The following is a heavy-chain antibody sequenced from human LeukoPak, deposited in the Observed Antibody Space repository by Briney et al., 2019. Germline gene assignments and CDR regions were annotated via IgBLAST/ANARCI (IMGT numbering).Heavy chain of an antibody. CDR2: ISGSGGST. D-gene: IGHD6-13*01. Sequence: PGGSLRLSCAASGFTFSSYAMSWVRQAPGKGLEWVSAISGSGGSTYYADSVKGRFTISRDNSKNTLYLQMNSLRAEDTAVYYCANIGLQQLVFDYWGQGTLVTVSS. V-gene: IGHV3-23*01. CDR3: ANIGLQQLVFDY. CDR1: GFTFSSYA. J-gene: IGHJ4*02.